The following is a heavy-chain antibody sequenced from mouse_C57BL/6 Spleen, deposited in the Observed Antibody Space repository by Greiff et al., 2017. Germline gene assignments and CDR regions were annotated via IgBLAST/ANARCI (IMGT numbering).Heavy chain of an antibody. CDR2: IWGDGST. V-gene: IGHV2-3*01. D-gene: IGHD1-1*01. CDR1: GFSLTSYG. J-gene: IGHJ4*01. CDR3: AKKTVGPLGAKDY. Sequence: VQLQESGPGLVAPSQRLSITCTVSGFSLTSYGVSWVRQPPGQGLEWLGVIWGDGSTNYHSALISSLSISKDNSKSQVFLKLNSLQTDDTATYXCAKKTVGPLGAKDYWGQGTSVTVSS.